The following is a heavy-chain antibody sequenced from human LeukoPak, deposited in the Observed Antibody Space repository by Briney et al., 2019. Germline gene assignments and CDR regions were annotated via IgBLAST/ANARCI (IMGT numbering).Heavy chain of an antibody. CDR2: FDPEDGET. CDR3: ATGAPPVVAARPYYYYGMDV. J-gene: IGHJ6*02. V-gene: IGHV1-24*01. Sequence: ASVKVSCKVSGYTLTELSMHWVRQAPGKGLEWMGGFDPEDGETIYAQKFQGRVTMTEDTSTDTAYMELRSLRSEDTAVYYCATGAPPVVAARPYYYYGMDVWGQGTTVTVSS. CDR1: GYTLTELS. D-gene: IGHD6-6*01.